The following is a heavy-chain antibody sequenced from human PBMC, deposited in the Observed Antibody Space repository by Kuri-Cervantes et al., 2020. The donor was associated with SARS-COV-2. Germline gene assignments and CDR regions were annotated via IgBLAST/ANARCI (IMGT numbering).Heavy chain of an antibody. D-gene: IGHD3-22*01. Sequence: SVKVSCKASGGTFSSYAISWLRQAPGQGLEWMGGIIPIFGTANYAQKFQGRVTITTDESTRTAYRELRSLRSEDTAVYYCVSKTYYYDSSGYDPHHSWYFYLWGRGTLVTVSS. CDR2: IIPIFGTA. J-gene: IGHJ2*01. CDR1: GGTFSSYA. CDR3: VSKTYYYDSSGYDPHHSWYFYL. V-gene: IGHV1-69*05.